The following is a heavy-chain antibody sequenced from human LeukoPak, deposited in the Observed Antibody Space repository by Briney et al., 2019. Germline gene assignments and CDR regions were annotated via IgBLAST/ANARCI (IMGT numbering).Heavy chain of an antibody. V-gene: IGHV3-7*03. CDR1: GFTFSSYW. CDR3: ARVGTSSYYDFWSGLAPNYFDY. CDR2: IKQDGSEK. Sequence: GGSLRLSRAASGFTFSSYWMSWVRQAPGKGLEWVANIKQDGSEKYYVDSVKGRFTISRDNAKNSLYLQMNSLRAEDTAVYYCARVGTSSYYDFWSGLAPNYFDYWGQGTLVTVSS. D-gene: IGHD3-3*01. J-gene: IGHJ4*02.